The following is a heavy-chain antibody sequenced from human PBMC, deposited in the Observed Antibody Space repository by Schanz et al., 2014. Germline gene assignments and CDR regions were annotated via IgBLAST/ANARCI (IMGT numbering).Heavy chain of an antibody. CDR3: ARSAGRDFWSGYYTRFDY. CDR1: GYTFTTYA. D-gene: IGHD3-3*01. Sequence: QVQLVQSGAEVKKPGASVRVSCKASGYTFTTYAMSWVRQAPGQGLEWVGWISVYNHNKEYDQKFQGRVTMTTDTSTSTVYMERRSLRSDDTAVYYGARSAGRDFWSGYYTRFDYWGQGTLVTVSS. V-gene: IGHV1-18*01. CDR2: ISVYNHNK. J-gene: IGHJ4*02.